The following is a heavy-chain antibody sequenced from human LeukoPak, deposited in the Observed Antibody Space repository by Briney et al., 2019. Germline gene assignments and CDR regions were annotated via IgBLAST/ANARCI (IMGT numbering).Heavy chain of an antibody. V-gene: IGHV1-8*03. Sequence: ASVKVSCKASGYTFTSYDINWVRQATGQGLEWMGWMNPNSGNTGYAQKFQGRVTITRNTSISTAYMELSSLRSEDTAVYYCARSSGWPYYYYYMDVWGKGTTVTVSS. CDR2: MNPNSGNT. J-gene: IGHJ6*03. CDR3: ARSSGWPYYYYYMDV. CDR1: GYTFTSYD. D-gene: IGHD6-19*01.